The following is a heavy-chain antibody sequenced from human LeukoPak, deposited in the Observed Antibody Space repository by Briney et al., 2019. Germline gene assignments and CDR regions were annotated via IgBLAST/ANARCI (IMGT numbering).Heavy chain of an antibody. CDR2: ILTGNGNT. D-gene: IGHD2-15*01. CDR3: ARAACSWSCFDY. Sequence: ASVKVSCKASGYTFTDYAIQWVRQAPGQRLEWMGWILTGNGNTKYSQKFQDRVTITRDTSASTVYMELSSLRSEDTAVYYCARAACSWSCFDYWGQGIQVTVSS. J-gene: IGHJ4*02. CDR1: GYTFTDYA. V-gene: IGHV1-3*04.